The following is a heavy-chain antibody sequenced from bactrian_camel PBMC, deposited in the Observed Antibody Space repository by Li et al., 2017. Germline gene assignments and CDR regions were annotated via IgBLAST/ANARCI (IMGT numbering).Heavy chain of an antibody. V-gene: IGHV3S40*01. Sequence: VQLVESGGGLVQPGGSLRLSCAASGFTFSIVGMSWVRQAPGKGLEWVSTINSGGTTYHRGSVKGRFTISRDNAKNTVYLQMNSLKSEDTALYYCAKDLFTDYARWGQGTQVTVS. J-gene: IGHJ4*01. CDR1: GFTFSIVG. CDR2: INSGGTT. CDR3: AKDLFTDYAR. D-gene: IGHD4*01.